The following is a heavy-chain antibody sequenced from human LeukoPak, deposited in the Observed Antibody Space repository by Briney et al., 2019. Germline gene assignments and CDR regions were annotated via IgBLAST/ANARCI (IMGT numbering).Heavy chain of an antibody. CDR2: ISASAVST. D-gene: IGHD7-27*01. J-gene: IGHJ4*02. CDR3: AKSRTGDYYFDY. V-gene: IGHV3-23*01. Sequence: GGSLRLSCAASGFTFNSYAMRWVRQAPGKGLEWVSAISASAVSTYYADCVKGRFTISRDNSKNMLWLQMNSLRAEDTAVYYCAKSRTGDYYFDYWGQGTLVTVSS. CDR1: GFTFNSYA.